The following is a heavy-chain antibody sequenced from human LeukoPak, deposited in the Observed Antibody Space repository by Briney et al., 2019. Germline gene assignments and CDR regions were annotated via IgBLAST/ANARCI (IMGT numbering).Heavy chain of an antibody. V-gene: IGHV3-15*01. CDR3: ATHIPWDI. J-gene: IGHJ3*02. Sequence: GGSLRLSCAASGFTFSSYAMSWVRQAPGKGPEWVGRIKSKTDGGTIDYAAPVKGRFSISRDDSKDTMYLQMNSLKSDDTAVYYCATHIPWDIWGPGTMVTVSS. CDR1: GFTFSSYA. CDR2: IKSKTDGGTI. D-gene: IGHD2-21*01.